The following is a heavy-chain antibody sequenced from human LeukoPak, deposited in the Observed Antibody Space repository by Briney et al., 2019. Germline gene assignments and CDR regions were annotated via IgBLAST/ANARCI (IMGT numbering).Heavy chain of an antibody. J-gene: IGHJ6*03. Sequence: PSETLSLTCTVSGGSISSYYWSWIRQPPGKGLEWIGYIYYSGSTNYNPSLKSRVTISVDTSKNQFSLKLSSVTAADTAVYYCARVSGKYYDFWSGYYLSSDYYYYYMDVWGKGTTVTVSS. V-gene: IGHV4-59*08. CDR3: ARVSGKYYDFWSGYYLSSDYYYYYMDV. CDR1: GGSISSYY. D-gene: IGHD3-3*01. CDR2: IYYSGST.